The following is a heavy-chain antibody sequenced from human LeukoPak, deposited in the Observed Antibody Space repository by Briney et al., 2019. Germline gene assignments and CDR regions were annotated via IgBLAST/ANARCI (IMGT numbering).Heavy chain of an antibody. J-gene: IGHJ4*02. CDR1: GFTFSSYS. CDR2: ITGSSTTV. D-gene: IGHD1-14*01. Sequence: PGRSLRLSCAASGFTFSSYSMNWVRQAPGKGLEWVSYITGSSTTVYYADSVKGRFTISRDNAKSSLYLQMNSLRAEDTAVYYCARVRDAYNYFHYWGQGTLVTVSS. V-gene: IGHV3-48*01. CDR3: ARVRDAYNYFHY.